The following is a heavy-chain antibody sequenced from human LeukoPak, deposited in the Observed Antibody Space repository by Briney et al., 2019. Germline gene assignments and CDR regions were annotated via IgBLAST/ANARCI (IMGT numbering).Heavy chain of an antibody. Sequence: ASVKVSCKASGYTFTTYAMIWVRQAPGQGLDWMGWINPKSGGTNYAQKFQGRVTMTRDTSISTAYMELRRLRSDDTAVYYCARGHRYGFLSGDHYYYYMDVWGKGTSVTISS. CDR3: ARGHRYGFLSGDHYYYYMDV. CDR1: GYTFTTYA. D-gene: IGHD5-18*01. CDR2: INPKSGGT. J-gene: IGHJ6*03. V-gene: IGHV1-2*02.